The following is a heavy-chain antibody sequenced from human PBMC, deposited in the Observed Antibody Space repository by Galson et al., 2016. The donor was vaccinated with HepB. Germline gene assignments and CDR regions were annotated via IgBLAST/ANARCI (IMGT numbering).Heavy chain of an antibody. V-gene: IGHV3-48*03. CDR3: ARDPERYDFWSGSRTFDY. CDR2: IGSSGTII. Sequence: SLRLSCAASGFSFSNYEMNWVRQAPGKGLEWVSYIGSSGTIIKYADSVQGRFTISRDNAKNSLFLQMNSLRAEDTAVYYCARDPERYDFWSGSRTFDYWGQETLVTVSS. J-gene: IGHJ4*02. D-gene: IGHD3-3*01. CDR1: GFSFSNYE.